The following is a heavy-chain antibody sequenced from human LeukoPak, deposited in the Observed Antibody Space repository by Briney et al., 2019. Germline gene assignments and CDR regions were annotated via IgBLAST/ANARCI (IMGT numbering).Heavy chain of an antibody. D-gene: IGHD3-22*01. Sequence: SETLSLTCTVSGGSISSGDYYWSWIRQPPGKGLEWIGYIYYSGSTYYNPSLKSRVTISVDTSKNQFSLKLSPVTAADTAVYYCARGRGYYDSSGYCYFDYWGQGTLVTVSS. CDR2: IYYSGST. V-gene: IGHV4-30-4*01. CDR1: GGSISSGDYY. CDR3: ARGRGYYDSSGYCYFDY. J-gene: IGHJ4*02.